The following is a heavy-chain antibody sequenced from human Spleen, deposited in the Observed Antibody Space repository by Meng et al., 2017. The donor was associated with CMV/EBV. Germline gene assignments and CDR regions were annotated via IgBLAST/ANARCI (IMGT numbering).Heavy chain of an antibody. CDR1: GFTFSDYY. CDR3: ARRRDYFDY. J-gene: IGHJ4*02. V-gene: IGHV3-11*04. CDR2: ISSSGSTI. Sequence: LRLSCAASGFTFSDYYMSWIRQAPGKGLEWVSHISSSGSTIYYADSVKGRFTIPRDNAKNSLYLQMNSLRDEDTAIYYCARRRDYFDYWGQGTLVTVSS.